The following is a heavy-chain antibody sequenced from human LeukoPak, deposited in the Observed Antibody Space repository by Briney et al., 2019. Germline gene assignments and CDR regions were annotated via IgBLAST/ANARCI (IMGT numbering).Heavy chain of an antibody. Sequence: SETLSLTCTVSGGSISSYYWSWIRQPPGKGLEWIGYIYYSGSTNYNSSLKSRVTISVDTSKNQFSLRLSSATAADTAVYYCARVTGYMIEDYFDYWGQGILVTVSS. D-gene: IGHD3-22*01. J-gene: IGHJ4*02. CDR3: ARVTGYMIEDYFDY. CDR2: IYYSGST. V-gene: IGHV4-59*01. CDR1: GGSISSYY.